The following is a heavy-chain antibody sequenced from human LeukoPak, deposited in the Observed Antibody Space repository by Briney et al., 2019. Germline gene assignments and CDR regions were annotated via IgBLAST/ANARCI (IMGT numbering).Heavy chain of an antibody. CDR1: GFTFSSYS. J-gene: IGHJ6*03. CDR3: ARALSRIQLWKDYYYYMDV. CDR2: ISSSSSYI. D-gene: IGHD5-18*01. V-gene: IGHV3-21*01. Sequence: GGSLRLSCAASGFTFSSYSMNWVRQAPGKGLEWVSSISSSSSYIYYADSMKGRFTISRDNAKNSLYLQMNSLRAEDTAVYYCARALSRIQLWKDYYYYMDVWGKGTTVTVSS.